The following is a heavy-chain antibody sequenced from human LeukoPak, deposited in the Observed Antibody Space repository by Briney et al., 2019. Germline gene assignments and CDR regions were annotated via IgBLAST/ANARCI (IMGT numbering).Heavy chain of an antibody. Sequence: SQTLSPTCTVSGGSISSGTHYWSWIRQPAGKGLEWIGRINSSGSTSYNPSLRGRVTISRDTSKNQFSLNLTSVTAADTAVYFCARDSPPGYCGGGSCYFDNWGQGTLVTVSS. D-gene: IGHD2-15*01. CDR3: ARDSPPGYCGGGSCYFDN. J-gene: IGHJ4*02. CDR1: GGSISSGTHY. CDR2: INSSGST. V-gene: IGHV4-61*02.